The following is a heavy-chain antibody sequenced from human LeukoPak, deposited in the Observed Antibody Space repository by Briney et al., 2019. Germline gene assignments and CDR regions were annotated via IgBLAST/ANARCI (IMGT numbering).Heavy chain of an antibody. J-gene: IGHJ4*02. Sequence: SVKVSCKASGGTFSSYAISWVRQAPGQGLEWMGRIIPIFGTANYAQKFQGRVTITTDESTSAAYMELSSLRSEDTAVYYCATRPVGVGADIDYWGQGTLVTVSS. CDR2: IIPIFGTA. CDR1: GGTFSSYA. D-gene: IGHD1-26*01. V-gene: IGHV1-69*05. CDR3: ATRPVGVGADIDY.